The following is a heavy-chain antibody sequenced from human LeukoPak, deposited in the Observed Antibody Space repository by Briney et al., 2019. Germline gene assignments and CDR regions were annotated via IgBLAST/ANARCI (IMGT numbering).Heavy chain of an antibody. V-gene: IGHV3-23*01. CDR2: ISGSGGST. Sequence: GGSLRLSCAASGFTFSSYAMSWVRQAPGKGLEWVSAISGSGGSTYYADSVKGRFTISRDNSKNTLYLQMNSLRAEDTAVYYCAKFFELVWGSYRYTSHDAFDIWGQGTMVTVSS. J-gene: IGHJ3*02. CDR1: GFTFSSYA. CDR3: AKFFELVWGSYRYTSHDAFDI. D-gene: IGHD3-16*02.